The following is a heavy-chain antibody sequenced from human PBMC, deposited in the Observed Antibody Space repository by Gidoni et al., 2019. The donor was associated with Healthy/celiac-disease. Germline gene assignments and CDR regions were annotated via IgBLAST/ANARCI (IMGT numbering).Heavy chain of an antibody. Sequence: QVQLVQSGADVTKPGSSVTVSCKASGGTFSSYAISWVRQAPGQGLEWMGGIIPIFGTANYAQKFQGRVTITADESTSTAYMELSSLRSEDTAVYYCAVHRDGYNNGFDYWGQGTLVTVSS. CDR2: IIPIFGTA. J-gene: IGHJ4*02. CDR3: AVHRDGYNNGFDY. CDR1: GGTFSSYA. V-gene: IGHV1-69*01. D-gene: IGHD4-4*01.